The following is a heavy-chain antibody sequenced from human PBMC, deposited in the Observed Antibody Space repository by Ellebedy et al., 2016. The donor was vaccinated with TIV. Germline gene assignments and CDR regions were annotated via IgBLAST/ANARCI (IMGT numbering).Heavy chain of an antibody. CDR3: ASVPGFNYGSGSYDNWFDP. CDR1: GDTFTSYG. V-gene: IGHV1-18*01. CDR2: ISTYNGYT. D-gene: IGHD3-10*01. Sequence: ASVKVSCKASGDTFTSYGITWVRQAPGQRLEWMGWISTYNGYTNYAQNLQGRVTMTTDTSTTTAFLELRSLRYDDTAVYYCASVPGFNYGSGSYDNWFDPWGQGTLVTVSS. J-gene: IGHJ5*02.